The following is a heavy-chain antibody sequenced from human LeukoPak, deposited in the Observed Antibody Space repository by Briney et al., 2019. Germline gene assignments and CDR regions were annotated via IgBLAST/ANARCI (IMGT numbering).Heavy chain of an antibody. D-gene: IGHD3-22*01. V-gene: IGHV3-23*01. J-gene: IGHJ4*02. CDR1: GFTFSSYA. CDR2: ISGSGGST. CDR3: AKAINYYDSSGYFD. Sequence: GSLRLSCAASGFTFSSYAMSWVRQAPGKGLEWVSAISGSGGSTYYADSVKGRFTISRDNSKNTLYLQMNSLRAEDTAVYYCAKAINYYDSSGYFDWGQGTLVTVSS.